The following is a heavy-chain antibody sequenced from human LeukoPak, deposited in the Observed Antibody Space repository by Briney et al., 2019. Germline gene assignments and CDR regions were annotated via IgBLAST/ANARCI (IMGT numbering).Heavy chain of an antibody. J-gene: IGHJ4*02. CDR1: GASVSSHY. Sequence: PSETLSLTCTVSGASVSSHYWSWIRQPPGKGLESIGYVSYSGGTNYNPSLKSRVTISLDTSKDQFSLRLNSVTAADTAVYYCARLSTYYDFWSPLDYWGQGTLVTVSS. D-gene: IGHD3-3*01. CDR2: VSYSGGT. V-gene: IGHV4-59*02. CDR3: ARLSTYYDFWSPLDY.